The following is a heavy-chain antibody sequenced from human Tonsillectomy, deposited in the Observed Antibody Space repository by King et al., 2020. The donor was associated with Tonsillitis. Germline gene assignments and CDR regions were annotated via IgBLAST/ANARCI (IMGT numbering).Heavy chain of an antibody. V-gene: IGHV3-11*05. CDR2: ISSSSSYT. CDR1: GFTISDYY. CDR3: ARLPPSSSREWSFDY. J-gene: IGHJ4*02. D-gene: IGHD6-6*01. Sequence: VQLVESGGGLVKPGGSLRLSCAASGFTISDYYMSWIRQAPGKGLEWVSYISSSSSYTNYADSVKGRFTISRDNAKNSLYLQMNSLRADDTAVYYCARLPPSSSREWSFDYWGQGTVVTVSS.